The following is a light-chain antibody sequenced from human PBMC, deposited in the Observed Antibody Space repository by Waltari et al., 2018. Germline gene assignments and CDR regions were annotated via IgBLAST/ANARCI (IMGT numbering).Light chain of an antibody. CDR2: EKT. Sequence: QSVLTQPPSVSGAPGQRVTISCTGNSANLGTYNVQWYQQLPGRAPKLLISEKTKRPSGISDRFSGYQSGTSASLTITGLQAEDEADYYCQSYDGALSAWVFGGGTRLTVL. CDR1: SANLGTYN. CDR3: QSYDGALSAWV. J-gene: IGLJ3*02. V-gene: IGLV1-40*01.